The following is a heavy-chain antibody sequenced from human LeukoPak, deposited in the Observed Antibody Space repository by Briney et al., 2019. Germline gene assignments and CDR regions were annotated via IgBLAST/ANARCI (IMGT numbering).Heavy chain of an antibody. CDR3: ASTADCCSGGSCSGRLPANIDI. D-gene: IGHD2-15*01. Sequence: SETLSLTCTVSGGSISSGGYYWSWIRQHPGKGLEWIGYIYYSGSTYYNPSLKSRVTISVDTSKNQFSLKLSSVTAADTAVYYCASTADCCSGGSCSGRLPANIDIWGQGTMVTVSS. V-gene: IGHV4-31*03. CDR2: IYYSGST. CDR1: GGSISSGGYY. J-gene: IGHJ3*02.